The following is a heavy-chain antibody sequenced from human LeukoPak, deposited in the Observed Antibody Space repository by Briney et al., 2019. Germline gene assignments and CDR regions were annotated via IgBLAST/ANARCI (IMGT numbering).Heavy chain of an antibody. CDR1: GITFSSYD. CDR3: ARVNVLLWFGESSNTYYFDY. Sequence: GGSLRLSCSASGITFSSYDMDWVRQAPGKGLEYVSGISSNGGSTNYADSVKGRFTISRDNSKNTLYLQMSSLRAGDTAVYYCARVNVLLWFGESSNTYYFDYWGQGTLVTVSS. CDR2: ISSNGGST. D-gene: IGHD3-10*01. V-gene: IGHV3-64D*06. J-gene: IGHJ4*02.